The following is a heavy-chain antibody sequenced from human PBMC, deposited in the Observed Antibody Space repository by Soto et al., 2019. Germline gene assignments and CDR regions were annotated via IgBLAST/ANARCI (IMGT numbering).Heavy chain of an antibody. J-gene: IGHJ5*02. D-gene: IGHD1-1*01. CDR3: AGFRNDGTQLFDP. CDR1: GGYITTSIYY. CDR2: INYSGST. V-gene: IGHV4-39*01. Sequence: SETLSLTCDVYGGYITTSIYYWGWIRMPPGKGLECIGVINYSGSTHYSPSLKDRVTMSVDTSKNHFSLKLTSVTAADTAVYYCAGFRNDGTQLFDPWSQGTLVTVSS.